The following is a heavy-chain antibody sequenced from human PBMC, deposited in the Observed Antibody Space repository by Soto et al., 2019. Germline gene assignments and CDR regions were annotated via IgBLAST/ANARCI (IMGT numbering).Heavy chain of an antibody. D-gene: IGHD2-2*01. CDR2: INHSGST. V-gene: IGHV4-34*01. CDR3: ARGGGYCSSTSCSRLPYYYYGMDV. Sequence: SETLSLTCAVYGGSFSGYYWSWIRQPPGKGLEWIWEINHSGSTNYNPSLKSRVTISVDASKNQFSLKLSSVTAADTAVYYCARGGGYCSSTSCSRLPYYYYGMDVWGQGTTVTVS. CDR1: GGSFSGYY. J-gene: IGHJ6*02.